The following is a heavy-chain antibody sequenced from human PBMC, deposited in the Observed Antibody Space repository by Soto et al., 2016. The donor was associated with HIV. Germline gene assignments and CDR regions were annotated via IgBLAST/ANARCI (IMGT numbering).Heavy chain of an antibody. J-gene: IGHJ6*03. CDR3: ARDRAAFLNYYYMDV. Sequence: QVQLQESGPGLVTSSQTVSLTCSVSGGSISSGTYYWNWIRQSAAKGLEWIGRVYKSGVANYNPSFSSRVTISVDTSKNQISLTLNSVTATDTATYYCARDRAAFLNYYYMDVWGTGTTVSVSS. CDR1: GGSISSGTYY. D-gene: IGHD3-10*01. V-gene: IGHV4-61*02. CDR2: VYKSGVA.